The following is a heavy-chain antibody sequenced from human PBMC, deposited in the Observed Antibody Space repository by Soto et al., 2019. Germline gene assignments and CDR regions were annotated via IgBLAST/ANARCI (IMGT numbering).Heavy chain of an antibody. CDR1: GGSISSGGYY. J-gene: IGHJ5*02. CDR3: ARVAGPGDIVVVPAEYNWFDP. V-gene: IGHV4-31*03. CDR2: IYYSGST. D-gene: IGHD2-2*01. Sequence: PSETLSLTCTVSGGSISSGGYYWSWIRQHPGKGLEWIGYIYYSGSTYYNPSLKSRVTISVDTSKNQFSLKLSSVTAADTAVYYCARVAGPGDIVVVPAEYNWFDPWGQGTLVTVSS.